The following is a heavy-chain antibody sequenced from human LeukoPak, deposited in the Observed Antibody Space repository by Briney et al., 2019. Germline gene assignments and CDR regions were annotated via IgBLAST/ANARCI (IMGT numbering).Heavy chain of an antibody. CDR2: ITSSGTYI. V-gene: IGHV3-21*01. J-gene: IGHJ4*02. Sequence: PGGSLRLSCAASGFSFSSYEMNWVRQAPGKVLEWVSSITSSGTYIFYADSVKGRFTISRDNAKNSLYLQMNSLRVEDTAVYYCAQGHSHTAMYFWGQGTLVTVSS. CDR1: GFSFSSYE. CDR3: AQGHSHTAMYF. D-gene: IGHD5-18*01.